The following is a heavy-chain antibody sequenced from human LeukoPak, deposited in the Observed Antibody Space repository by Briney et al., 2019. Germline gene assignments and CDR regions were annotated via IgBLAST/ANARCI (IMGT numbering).Heavy chain of an antibody. D-gene: IGHD2-15*01. CDR2: IKQDGSEK. J-gene: IGHJ1*01. Sequence: GGSLRLSCAASGFTFSSYWMSWARQAPGKGLEWVANIKQDGSEKYYVDSVKGRFTISRDNAKNSLYLQMNSLRAEDTAVYYCARGDGDCSGGSCYLEYFQHWGQGTLATVSS. CDR3: ARGDGDCSGGSCYLEYFQH. CDR1: GFTFSSYW. V-gene: IGHV3-7*01.